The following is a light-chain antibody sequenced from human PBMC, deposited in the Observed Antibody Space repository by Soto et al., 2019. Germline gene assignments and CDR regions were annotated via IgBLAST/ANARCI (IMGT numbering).Light chain of an antibody. CDR1: QSVSSSY. CDR2: GAS. CDR3: QQRTHWPLT. V-gene: IGKV3D-20*02. Sequence: IVLTQSRGNLCLSPGEPATLSCRASQSVSSSYLAWYQQKPGQAPRLLIYGASSRATGIPARFSGSGSGRDFTLTINSLEPEDLAVYYCQQRTHWPLTIGGGTKVDI. J-gene: IGKJ4*01.